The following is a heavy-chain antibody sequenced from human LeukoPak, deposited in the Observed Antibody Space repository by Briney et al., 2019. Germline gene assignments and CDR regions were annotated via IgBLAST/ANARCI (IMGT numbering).Heavy chain of an antibody. V-gene: IGHV3-9*01. J-gene: IGHJ6*02. CDR3: VKDLTPGGADV. Sequence: GGSLRLSCAVSGLTLYEHAMHGVRQLRGEGLEGVSGILWDGSRIGYADSVKGRFTISRDNARNSLFLQMNSLRPEDTALYYCVKDLTPGGADVWGQGTTVTVSS. CDR1: GLTLYEHA. D-gene: IGHD3-10*01. CDR2: ILWDGSRI.